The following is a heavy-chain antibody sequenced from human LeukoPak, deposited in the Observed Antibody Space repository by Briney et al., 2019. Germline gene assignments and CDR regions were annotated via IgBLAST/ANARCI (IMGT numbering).Heavy chain of an antibody. CDR1: GGSFSGYY. CDR3: ASSPYCGGDCYSPRSYFDY. Sequence: SETLSLTCAVYGGSFSGYYWSWIRQPPGKGLEWIGEINHSGSTNYNPSLKSRVTISVDTSKNQFSLKLSSVTAADTAVYYCASSPYCGGDCYSPRSYFDYWGQGTLVTVSS. V-gene: IGHV4-34*01. CDR2: INHSGST. D-gene: IGHD2-21*02. J-gene: IGHJ4*02.